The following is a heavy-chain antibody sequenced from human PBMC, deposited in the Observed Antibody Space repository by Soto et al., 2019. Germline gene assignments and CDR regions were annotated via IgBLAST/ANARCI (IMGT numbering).Heavy chain of an antibody. Sequence: GASVKVSCKASGGTFSSYAISWVRQAPGQGLEWMGGIIPIFGTANYAQKFQGRVTITADESTSTAYMELSSLRSEDTAVYYCARDREYYYDSSGYYYNSDYWGQGTLVTVSS. D-gene: IGHD3-22*01. CDR1: GGTFSSYA. V-gene: IGHV1-69*13. CDR2: IIPIFGTA. J-gene: IGHJ4*02. CDR3: ARDREYYYDSSGYYYNSDY.